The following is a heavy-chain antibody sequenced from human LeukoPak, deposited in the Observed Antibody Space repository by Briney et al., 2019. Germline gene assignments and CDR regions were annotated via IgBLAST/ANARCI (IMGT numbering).Heavy chain of an antibody. V-gene: IGHV3-13*01. CDR1: GFTFSSYD. D-gene: IGHD5-12*01. CDR3: ARGPYGGYPGYFDY. J-gene: IGHJ4*02. CDR2: IGTAGDT. Sequence: GGSLRLSCAASGFTFSSYDMHWVRQATGKGLEWVSAIGTAGDTYYPGSVKGRFTISRENAKNSLYLQMNSLRAGDTAVYYCARGPYGGYPGYFDYWGQGTLVTVSS.